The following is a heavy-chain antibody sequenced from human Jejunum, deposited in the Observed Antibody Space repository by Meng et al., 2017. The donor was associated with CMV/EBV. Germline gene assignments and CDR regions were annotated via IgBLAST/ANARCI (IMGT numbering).Heavy chain of an antibody. D-gene: IGHD2-8*02. V-gene: IGHV4-39*07. CDR2: VYDSGST. Sequence: LPCPVSSGTITSSSYYWAWVRQPPGKGLEWIGSVYDSGSTYYNPSLKSRVTISVDTSKNQFSLKVTSVTAADTAVYYCARGSSGLVYWGQGTLVTVSS. CDR3: ARGSSGLVY. CDR1: SGTITSSSYY. J-gene: IGHJ4*02.